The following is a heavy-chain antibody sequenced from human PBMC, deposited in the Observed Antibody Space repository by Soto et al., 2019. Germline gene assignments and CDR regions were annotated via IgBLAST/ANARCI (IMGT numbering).Heavy chain of an antibody. V-gene: IGHV2-70*01. CDR2: ILWNDEK. D-gene: IGHD6-6*01. CDR3: APIQGPLAAASYYFYMHV. Sequence: SGPTLVNPTQTLTLTCTFSGFSLSTSGMCVSWIRQPPGKALEWLALILWNDEKYYSTSLKTRLTISKDTSKSQVVLTMTNMEPVNNAPYYCAPIQGPLAAASYYFYMHVWGKVTTVT. CDR1: GFSLSTSGMC. J-gene: IGHJ6*03.